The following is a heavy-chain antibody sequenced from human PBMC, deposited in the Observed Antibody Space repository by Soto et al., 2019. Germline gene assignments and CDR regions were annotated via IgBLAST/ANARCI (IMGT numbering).Heavy chain of an antibody. Sequence: ASVKVSCKASGYTFTSYGISWVRQAPGQGLEWMGWISAYNGNTNYAQKLQGRVTMTTDTSTSTAYMELRSLRSDDTAVYYCARDPWSSGWYGGGFTSRTWYFDYWGQGTLVTVSS. D-gene: IGHD6-19*01. CDR2: ISAYNGNT. CDR1: GYTFTSYG. J-gene: IGHJ4*02. V-gene: IGHV1-18*04. CDR3: ARDPWSSGWYGGGFTSRTWYFDY.